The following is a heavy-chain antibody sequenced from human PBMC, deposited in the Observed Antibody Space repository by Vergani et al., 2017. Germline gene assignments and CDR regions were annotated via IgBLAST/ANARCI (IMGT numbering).Heavy chain of an antibody. CDR2: ISWNSGSI. V-gene: IGHV3-9*01. CDR1: GFTLDDYA. CDR3: ASAMYXDFWSGYYPYYYYYGMDV. J-gene: IGHJ6*02. Sequence: EVQLVESGGGLVQPGRSLRLSCAASGFTLDDYAMHWVRQAPGKGLEWVSGISWNSGSIGYADSVRGRFTISRGNAKNSLYLQMNSLRAEDTAVYYCASAMYXDFWSGYYPYYYYYGMDVWGQGTTVTVSS. D-gene: IGHD3-3*01.